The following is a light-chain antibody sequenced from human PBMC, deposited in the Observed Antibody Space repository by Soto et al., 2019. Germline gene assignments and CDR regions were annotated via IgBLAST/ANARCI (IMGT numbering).Light chain of an antibody. J-gene: IGLJ1*01. CDR2: DVS. CDR1: SSDVGGYNY. Sequence: QSVLTQPASVSGSPGQSITISCTGTSSDVGGYNYVSWYQQHPGKAPKLMIYDVSNRPSRVSNRFSGSKSGNTASLTISGLQAEDEAHYYCSSYSSTNTHVFGTGTKVTVL. V-gene: IGLV2-14*03. CDR3: SSYSSTNTHV.